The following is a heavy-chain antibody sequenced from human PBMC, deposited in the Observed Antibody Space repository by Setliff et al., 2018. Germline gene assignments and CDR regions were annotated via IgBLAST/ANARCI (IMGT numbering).Heavy chain of an antibody. V-gene: IGHV1-18*01. CDR2: ISAYNGYI. CDR1: GYTFNTFG. Sequence: ASVKVSCKTSGYTFNTFGISWVRRAPGQGLEWMGWISAYNGYIIYAQKLQGRVTMTTDTSTSTAYMEVRSLRSDDTAVYYCARAPGTVVVPASRSAFDIWGQGTMVTVSS. CDR3: ARAPGTVVVPASRSAFDI. D-gene: IGHD2-2*01. J-gene: IGHJ3*02.